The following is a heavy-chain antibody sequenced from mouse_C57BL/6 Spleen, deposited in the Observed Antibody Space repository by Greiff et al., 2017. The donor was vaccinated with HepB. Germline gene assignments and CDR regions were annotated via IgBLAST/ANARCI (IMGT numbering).Heavy chain of an antibody. J-gene: IGHJ2*01. V-gene: IGHV1-80*01. CDR2: IYPGDGDT. D-gene: IGHD1-1*02. CDR1: GYAFSSYW. Sequence: QVQLQQSGAELVKPGASVKISCKASGYAFSSYWMNWVKQRPGKGLEWIGQIYPGDGDTNYNGKFKGKATLTADKSSSTAYMQLSSLTSEDSAVYFCARWGDGGYYFDYWGQGTTLTVSS. CDR3: ARWGDGGYYFDY.